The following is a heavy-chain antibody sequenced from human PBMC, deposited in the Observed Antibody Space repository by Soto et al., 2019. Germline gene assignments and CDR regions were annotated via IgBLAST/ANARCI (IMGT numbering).Heavy chain of an antibody. CDR3: AKGSVVGADYSYGMDV. D-gene: IGHD2-2*01. J-gene: IGHJ6*02. CDR1: GFTFSSYG. Sequence: EVQLLESGGDLVQPGGSLTLSCAAAGFTFSSYGMSWVRQAPGKGLEWVSAVSGSGGSVYYAASVRGRFTISRDNSKNTLYRQMNSLRAEDTAIYYCAKGSVVGADYSYGMDVWGQGTTVTVSS. CDR2: VSGSGGSV. V-gene: IGHV3-23*01.